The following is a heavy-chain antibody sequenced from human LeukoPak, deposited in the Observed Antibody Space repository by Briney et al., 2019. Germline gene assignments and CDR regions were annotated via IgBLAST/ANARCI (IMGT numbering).Heavy chain of an antibody. V-gene: IGHV3-9*01. CDR3: ARDQVVEYGDNRDY. D-gene: IGHD4-17*01. CDR2: ISWKSGSI. Sequence: GGSLRLSCAASGFTFDDYAMHWVRQAPGKGLEWVSGISWKSGSIEYADSVKGRFTISRDNAKNSLYLQMNSLRAEDTAVYYCARDQVVEYGDNRDYWGQGTLVTVSS. J-gene: IGHJ4*02. CDR1: GFTFDDYA.